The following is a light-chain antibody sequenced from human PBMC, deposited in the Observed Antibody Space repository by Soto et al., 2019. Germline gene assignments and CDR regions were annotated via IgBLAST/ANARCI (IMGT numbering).Light chain of an antibody. V-gene: IGKV4-1*01. J-gene: IGKJ2*01. Sequence: DIVMTQSPDSLAVSLGERATINCKSSQSVLYRSNNQNYLAWYQQKPGQPPKLLIYWASTRESGVPDRFTGSGSGTDFTLTISSLQAEDVAIYYCQQYNNWPHTFGQGTKLEIK. CDR2: WAS. CDR3: QQYNNWPHT. CDR1: QSVLYRSNNQNY.